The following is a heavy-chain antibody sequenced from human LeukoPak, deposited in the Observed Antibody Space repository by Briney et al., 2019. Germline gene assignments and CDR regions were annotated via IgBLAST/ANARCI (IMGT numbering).Heavy chain of an antibody. CDR2: IYYSGST. D-gene: IGHD3-22*01. Sequence: QPSETLSLTCTVSGGSISSYYWGWIRQPPGKGLEWIGSIYYSGSTYYNPSLKSRVTLSVDTSKNQFSLKLSSVTAADTAVYYCARENYYDSSGYSYWGQGTLVTVSS. V-gene: IGHV4-39*07. CDR1: GGSISSYY. CDR3: ARENYYDSSGYSY. J-gene: IGHJ4*02.